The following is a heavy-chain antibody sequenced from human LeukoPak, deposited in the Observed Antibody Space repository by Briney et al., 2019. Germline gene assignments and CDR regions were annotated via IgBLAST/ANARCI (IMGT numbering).Heavy chain of an antibody. V-gene: IGHV1-18*01. D-gene: IGHD2-15*01. CDR1: TSR. J-gene: IGHJ4*02. CDR3: AREFEECSGGSCYSIYFDY. CDR2: IGTYGGDT. Sequence: ASVKVSCKATSRISWVRQAPGQGLEWMGWIGTYGGDTYYAQKFQGRITVTTDTSTSTVYMELRNLRSDDTAVYYCAREFEECSGGSCYSIYFDYWGQGTLVTVSS.